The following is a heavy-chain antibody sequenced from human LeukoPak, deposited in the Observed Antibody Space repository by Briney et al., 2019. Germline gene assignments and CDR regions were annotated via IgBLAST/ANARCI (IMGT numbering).Heavy chain of an antibody. V-gene: IGHV3-33*01. J-gene: IGHJ4*02. Sequence: GGSLRLSCAASGFTFTTYGMHWVRQAPGKGLEWVAVIYYDGSNKFYADSVKGRFTISRDNSKNTLYLQMNSLRAEDTAVYYCAIGICSGGSCSSDYWGQGTLVTVSS. CDR3: AIGICSGGSCSSDY. CDR2: IYYDGSNK. D-gene: IGHD2-15*01. CDR1: GFTFTTYG.